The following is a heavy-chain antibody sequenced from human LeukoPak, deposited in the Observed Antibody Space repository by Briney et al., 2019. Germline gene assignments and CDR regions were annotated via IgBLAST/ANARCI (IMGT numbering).Heavy chain of an antibody. CDR2: IYTSGST. Sequence: SETLSLTCTISGYSIGSGYYWSWIRQSPGKGLEWLGRIYTSGSTNYNPSLKSRVTISVDTSKNQFSLKLSSVTAADTAVYYCARGDYYGSGSYYAVWFDPWGQGTLVTVSS. D-gene: IGHD3-10*01. J-gene: IGHJ5*02. CDR3: ARGDYYGSGSYYAVWFDP. CDR1: GYSIGSGYY. V-gene: IGHV4-38-2*02.